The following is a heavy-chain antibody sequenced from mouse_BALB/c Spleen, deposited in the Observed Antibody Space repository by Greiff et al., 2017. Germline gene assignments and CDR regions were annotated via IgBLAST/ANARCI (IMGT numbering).Heavy chain of an antibody. CDR3: ARRVITEGFAY. CDR2: ISSGGGST. V-gene: IGHV5-12-1*01. D-gene: IGHD2-4*01. J-gene: IGHJ3*01. Sequence: EVQLVESGGGLVKPGGSLKLSCAASGFAFSSYDMSWVRQTPEKRLEWVAYISSGGGSTYYPDTVKGRFTISRDNAKNTLYLQMSSLKSEDTAMYYCARRVITEGFAYWGQGTLVTVSA. CDR1: GFAFSSYD.